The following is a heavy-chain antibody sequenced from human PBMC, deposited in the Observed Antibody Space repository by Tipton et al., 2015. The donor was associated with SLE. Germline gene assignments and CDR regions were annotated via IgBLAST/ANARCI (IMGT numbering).Heavy chain of an antibody. J-gene: IGHJ3*02. D-gene: IGHD2-15*01. V-gene: IGHV3-66*02. CDR2: IYSCGSP. Sequence: SLRLSCAASGYTVSSNYMSWVHQAPGQVLEWGSVIYSCGSPYYAYSGKGRFTISRDNSNNTLYLQMNSLRAEDTAVYYCASGSLGVAPVDIWFQGPMVTVSS. CDR1: GYTVSSNY. CDR3: ASGSLGVAPVDI.